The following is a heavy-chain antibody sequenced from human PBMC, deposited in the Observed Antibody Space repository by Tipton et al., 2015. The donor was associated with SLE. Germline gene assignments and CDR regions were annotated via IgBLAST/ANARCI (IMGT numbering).Heavy chain of an antibody. CDR3: ARGIVAAFFY. V-gene: IGHV4-59*12. Sequence: LRLSCTVSGDSISNYYWSWIRQPPGKRPEWIGYIYYSGSTYYNPSLKSRVTISVDTSKNQFSLKLSSVTAADTAVYYCARGIVAAFFYWGQGTLVTVSS. CDR1: GDSISNYY. D-gene: IGHD6-6*01. CDR2: IYYSGST. J-gene: IGHJ4*02.